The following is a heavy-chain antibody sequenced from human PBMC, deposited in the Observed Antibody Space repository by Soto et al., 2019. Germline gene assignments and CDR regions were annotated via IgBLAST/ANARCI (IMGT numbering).Heavy chain of an antibody. CDR1: RFTFSSYN. J-gene: IGHJ6*02. D-gene: IGHD2-15*01. Sequence: EVQLVESGGGLVQPGGSLRLSCTASRFTFSSYNLNWVRQAPGKGLEWVSYISSSSSTIHYADSVKGRFTISRDNAKKSLYLQMNSLRDEDTAVYYCAREPGYCSGGTCYYYGMDVWGQGTTVTVSS. CDR3: AREPGYCSGGTCYYYGMDV. CDR2: ISSSSSTI. V-gene: IGHV3-48*02.